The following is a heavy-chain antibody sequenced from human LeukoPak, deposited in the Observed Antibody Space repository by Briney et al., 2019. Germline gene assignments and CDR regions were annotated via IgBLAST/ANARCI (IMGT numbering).Heavy chain of an antibody. V-gene: IGHV4-61*08. D-gene: IGHD3-22*01. CDR1: GGSISSGDYY. CDR2: IYYSGST. J-gene: IGHJ4*02. CDR3: ARGGYYYDSSEPLFDY. Sequence: SETLSLTCTVSGGSISSGDYYWSWIRQPPGKGLEWIGYIYYSGSTNYNPSLKSRVTISVDTSKNQFSLKLSSVTAADTAVYYCARGGYYYDSSEPLFDYWGQGTLVTVSS.